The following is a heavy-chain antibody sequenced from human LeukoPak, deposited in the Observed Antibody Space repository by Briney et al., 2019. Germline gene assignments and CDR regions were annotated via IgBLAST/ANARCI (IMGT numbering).Heavy chain of an antibody. CDR3: ARETVAGTFDY. J-gene: IGHJ4*02. V-gene: IGHV3-21*01. Sequence: GGSLRLSCAASGLTFSSYSMNWVRQEPGKGLEWVSSISSSSSYIYYADSVKGRFTISRDNAKNSLYLQMNSLRAEDTAVYYCARETVAGTFDYWGQGTLVTVSS. CDR1: GLTFSSYS. D-gene: IGHD6-19*01. CDR2: ISSSSSYI.